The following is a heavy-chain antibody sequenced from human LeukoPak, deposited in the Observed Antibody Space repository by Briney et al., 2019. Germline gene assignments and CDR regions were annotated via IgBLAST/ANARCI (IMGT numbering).Heavy chain of an antibody. CDR1: GFTFSSYW. Sequence: GGSLRLSCAASGFTFSSYWMHWVRQAPGKGLVWVSRINSDGSSTSYADSVKGRFTISRDNAKNTLYLQMNSLRAEDTAVYYCARTDDIVVVTGMDVWGQGTTVTVSS. CDR3: ARTDDIVVVTGMDV. CDR2: INSDGSST. D-gene: IGHD2-2*01. V-gene: IGHV3-74*01. J-gene: IGHJ6*02.